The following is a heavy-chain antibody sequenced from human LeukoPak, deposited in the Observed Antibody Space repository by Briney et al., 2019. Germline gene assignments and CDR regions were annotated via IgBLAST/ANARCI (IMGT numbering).Heavy chain of an antibody. CDR3: TRDRAMAYFDY. CDR2: IRSKVYGGTT. CDR1: GFTFGDYA. Sequence: PGGSLRLSCTASGFTFGDYAMSWFRQAPGKGLEWVGLIRSKVYGGTTEYAASEKGRFTISRDDSKSIAYLQMNSLKTEDTAVYYCTRDRAMAYFDYWGRGTLVTVSS. D-gene: IGHD5-24*01. V-gene: IGHV3-49*03. J-gene: IGHJ4*02.